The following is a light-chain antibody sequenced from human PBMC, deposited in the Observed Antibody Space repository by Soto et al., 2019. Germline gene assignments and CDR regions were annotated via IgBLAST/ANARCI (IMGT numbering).Light chain of an antibody. Sequence: QSVLTQSPSASASRGASVTLTCTLSSGHSDYAIAWHQQQPEKGPRYLMKVTSDGSHTKGDGIPDRFSGSSSGADRYLTISSLRSDDEADYYCQAWGTGGVFGGGTKLTVL. J-gene: IGLJ3*02. V-gene: IGLV4-69*01. CDR1: SGHSDYA. CDR3: QAWGTGGV. CDR2: VTSDGSH.